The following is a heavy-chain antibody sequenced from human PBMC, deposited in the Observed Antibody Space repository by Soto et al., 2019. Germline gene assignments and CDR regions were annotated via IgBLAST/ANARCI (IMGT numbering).Heavy chain of an antibody. CDR1: GGSISSGGYY. J-gene: IGHJ4*02. V-gene: IGHV4-31*03. D-gene: IGHD1-26*01. CDR2: IYYSGST. CDR3: ARDRVGDEWYYFDH. Sequence: QVQLQESGPGLVKPSQTLSLTCTVSGGSISSGGYYWSWIRQHPGKGLEWIGYIYYSGSTYYNPSLKRRVTITVDTSKNQFSLKLTSVTAADTAVYYRARDRVGDEWYYFDHWGQGTLVTVSS.